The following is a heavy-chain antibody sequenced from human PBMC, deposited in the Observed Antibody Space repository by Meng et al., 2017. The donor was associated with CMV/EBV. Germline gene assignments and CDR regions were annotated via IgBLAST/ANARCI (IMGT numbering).Heavy chain of an antibody. D-gene: IGHD5-12*01. J-gene: IGHJ4*02. CDR1: GYIFTSYG. V-gene: IGHV1-18*01. CDR2: ISTYNGHT. Sequence: SGYIFTSYGSEWVRQAPGQRLEWVGWISTYNGHTVYTQRFQGRVTMTTDTSTSTAYMELRSLRSDDTAVFYCARGLAHIVTTDFDYWGQGTLVTVSS. CDR3: ARGLAHIVTTDFDY.